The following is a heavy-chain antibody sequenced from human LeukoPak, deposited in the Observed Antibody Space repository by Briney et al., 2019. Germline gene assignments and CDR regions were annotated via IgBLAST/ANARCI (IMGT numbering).Heavy chain of an antibody. V-gene: IGHV2-5*08. Sequence: TLSLTCAVSGGSINSGSYYWSWIRQPAGKGLEWLGIIYWDDDKRYSPSLESRLTITKDTSKNQVVLTMTNMDPVDTATYYCAHRRKVCSGGRRYYNWFDPWGQGTLVTVSS. D-gene: IGHD2-15*01. CDR2: IYWDDDK. CDR1: GGSINSGSYY. CDR3: AHRRKVCSGGRRYYNWFDP. J-gene: IGHJ5*02.